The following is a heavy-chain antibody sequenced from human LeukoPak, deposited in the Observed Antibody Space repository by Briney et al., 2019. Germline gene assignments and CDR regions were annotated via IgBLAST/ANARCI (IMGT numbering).Heavy chain of an antibody. CDR3: ARGGGYYDLWSGYGVRHYYYYMDV. D-gene: IGHD3-3*01. CDR1: GGTFSSYA. J-gene: IGHJ6*03. Sequence: GSSVKVSCKASGGTFSSYAISWVRQAPGQGLEWMGGIIPIFGTANYAQKFQGRVTITADESTSTAYMELSSLRSEDTAVYYCARGGGYYDLWSGYGVRHYYYYMDVWGKGTTVTVSS. CDR2: IIPIFGTA. V-gene: IGHV1-69*01.